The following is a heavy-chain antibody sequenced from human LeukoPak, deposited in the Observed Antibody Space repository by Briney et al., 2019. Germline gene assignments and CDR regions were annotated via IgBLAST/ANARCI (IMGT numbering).Heavy chain of an antibody. D-gene: IGHD6-13*01. V-gene: IGHV4-59*01. CDR1: GGSISSDY. Sequence: SETLSLTCTVSGGSISSDYWSWIRQPPGKGLEWIGYIYYSGSTNYNPSLKSRVTISVDTSKNQFSLKLSSVTAADTAVYYCASGPYPSSWTYWGQGTLVTVSS. CDR2: IYYSGST. CDR3: ASGPYPSSWTY. J-gene: IGHJ4*02.